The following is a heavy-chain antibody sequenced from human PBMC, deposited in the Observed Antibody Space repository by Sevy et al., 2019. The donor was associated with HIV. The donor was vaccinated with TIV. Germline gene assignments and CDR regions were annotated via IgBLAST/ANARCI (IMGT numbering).Heavy chain of an antibody. V-gene: IGHV4-39*01. D-gene: IGHD3-10*01. CDR2: VFYSGSA. CDR1: GGSISSSAYY. Sequence: SETLSLTCTVSGGSISSSAYYWGWLRQPPGKGLEWFANVFYSGSAYYKPSLSGRVTISVDTSKNQFSLRLNSVTAADTAVYYCARQGGVVDRAFDFWGQGSLVTVSS. J-gene: IGHJ4*02. CDR3: ARQGGVVDRAFDF.